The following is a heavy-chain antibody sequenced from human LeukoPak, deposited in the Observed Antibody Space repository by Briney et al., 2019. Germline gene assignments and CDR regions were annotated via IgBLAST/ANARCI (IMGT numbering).Heavy chain of an antibody. CDR3: ARVPYYDFWSGYYSYYYYGMDV. J-gene: IGHJ6*02. CDR2: ISAYNGNT. Sequence: ASVKVSCKASGGTFSSYAISWVRQAPGQGLEWMGWISAYNGNTNYAQKLQGRVTMTTDTSTSTAYMELRSLRSDDTAVYYCARVPYYDFWSGYYSYYYYGMDVWGQGTTVTVSS. V-gene: IGHV1-18*01. D-gene: IGHD3-3*01. CDR1: GGTFSSYA.